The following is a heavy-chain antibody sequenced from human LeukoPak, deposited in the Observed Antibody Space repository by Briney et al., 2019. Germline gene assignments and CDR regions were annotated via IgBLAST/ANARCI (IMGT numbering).Heavy chain of an antibody. D-gene: IGHD3-22*01. CDR3: ARAGNYYDSSGYRFDY. CDR1: GGSISSYY. Sequence: PSETLSLTCTVSGGSISSYYWSWIRQPAGKGLEWIGRIYTSGSTNYNPSLKSRVTMSVDTPKNQFSLKLSSVTAADTAVYYCARAGNYYDSSGYRFDYWGQGTLVTVSS. J-gene: IGHJ4*02. V-gene: IGHV4-4*07. CDR2: IYTSGST.